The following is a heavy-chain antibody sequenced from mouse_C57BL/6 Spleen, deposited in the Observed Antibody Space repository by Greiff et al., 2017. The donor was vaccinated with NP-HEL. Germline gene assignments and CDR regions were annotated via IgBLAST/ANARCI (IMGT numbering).Heavy chain of an antibody. J-gene: IGHJ1*03. CDR2: IDPSDSYT. CDR1: GYTFTSYW. Sequence: QVQLQQPGAELVMPGASVKLSCKASGYTFTSYWMHWVKQRPGQGLEWIGEIDPSDSYTNYNQKFKGKSTLTVDKSSSTAYMQLSSLTSEDSAVYYCANGRGYFDVWGTGTTVTVSS. CDR3: ANGRGYFDV. D-gene: IGHD6-1*01. V-gene: IGHV1-69*01.